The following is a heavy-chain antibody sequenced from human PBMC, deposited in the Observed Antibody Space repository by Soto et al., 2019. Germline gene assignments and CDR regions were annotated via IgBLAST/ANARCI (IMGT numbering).Heavy chain of an antibody. Sequence: QIHLVQSGGEIKSPGASVIVSCKASGYSFTSYGISWLRQAPGQGLEWMGWIATDKNDPIVEQKFRDRVTMTADTVTATVYLEVRRLTSDDTAVYYCARDWSEEMAIITDFWGQGTLVTVSS. CDR2: IATDKNDP. CDR1: GYSFTSYG. CDR3: ARDWSEEMAIITDF. J-gene: IGHJ4*02. V-gene: IGHV1-18*04.